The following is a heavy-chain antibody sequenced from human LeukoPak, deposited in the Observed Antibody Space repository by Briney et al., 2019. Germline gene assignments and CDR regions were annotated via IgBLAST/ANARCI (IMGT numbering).Heavy chain of an antibody. Sequence: GGSLRLSCAASGFTFSSYAMHWVRQAPGKGLEWVAVISYDGSNKYYADSVKGRFTISRDNSKNTLYLQMNSLRAEDTAVYYCARILTGYYKIWYYFDYWGQGTLVTVSS. J-gene: IGHJ4*02. CDR2: ISYDGSNK. V-gene: IGHV3-30*04. CDR1: GFTFSSYA. CDR3: ARILTGYYKIWYYFDY. D-gene: IGHD3-9*01.